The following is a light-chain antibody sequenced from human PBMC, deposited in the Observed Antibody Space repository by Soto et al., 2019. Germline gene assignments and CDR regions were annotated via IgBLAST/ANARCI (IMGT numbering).Light chain of an antibody. V-gene: IGKV1-5*03. J-gene: IGKJ2*01. CDR1: QSISSW. CDR3: QQYNSYPYT. Sequence: DIQMTQSPSTLSASVGDRVTITCRASQSISSWLAWYQQNPGKAPKVLIYKASSLESGVPSRFSGSGSGTEFTLTISSLQPDDFATYYCQQYNSYPYTFGQGNKLEIK. CDR2: KAS.